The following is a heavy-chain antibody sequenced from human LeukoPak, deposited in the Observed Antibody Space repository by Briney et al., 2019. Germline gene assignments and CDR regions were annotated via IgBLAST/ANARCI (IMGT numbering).Heavy chain of an antibody. V-gene: IGHV4-59*08. J-gene: IGHJ3*02. CDR1: GGSISSYY. CDR2: IYYSGST. D-gene: IGHD3-10*01. CDR3: ARRHKVGAGDALDI. Sequence: SETLSLTCTVSGGSISSYYWSWIRQPPGKGLEWIGYIYYSGSTYYNPSLKSRVTISVDTSKNQFSLKLSSVTAADTAVYYCARRHKVGAGDALDIWGQGTMVTVSS.